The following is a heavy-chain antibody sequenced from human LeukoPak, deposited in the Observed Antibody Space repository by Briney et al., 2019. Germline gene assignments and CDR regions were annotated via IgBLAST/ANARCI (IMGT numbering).Heavy chain of an antibody. CDR3: ARDGGVDLYSSNSELDY. Sequence: GASVKVSCKASGYTFTSYGISWVRQAPGQGLEWMGWISAYNGNTNYAQKLQGRVTMTTDTSTSAAYMELRSLRSDDTAVYYCARDGGVDLYSSNSELDYWGQGTLVTVSS. CDR1: GYTFTSYG. CDR2: ISAYNGNT. D-gene: IGHD6-13*01. J-gene: IGHJ4*02. V-gene: IGHV1-18*01.